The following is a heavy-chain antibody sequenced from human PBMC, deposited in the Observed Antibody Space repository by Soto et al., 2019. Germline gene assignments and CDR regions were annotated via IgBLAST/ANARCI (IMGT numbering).Heavy chain of an antibody. J-gene: IGHJ4*02. D-gene: IGHD6-19*01. V-gene: IGHV2-5*02. CDR1: GFSLSSTRMA. CDR2: IYWDDDK. CDR3: AHIVVAGLGYYFDY. Sequence: QITLKESGPTLVKPTQTLTLTCTFSGFSLSSTRMAVGWIRQPPGKALEWLALIYWDDDKRYSPFLKSRLTHTKDTPKNPGVLTMSNMDPVDTARYYCAHIVVAGLGYYFDYWGQGTLVTVSS.